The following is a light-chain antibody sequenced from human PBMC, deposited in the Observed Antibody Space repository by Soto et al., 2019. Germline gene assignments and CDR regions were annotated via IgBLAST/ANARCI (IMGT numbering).Light chain of an antibody. CDR3: QQYKSYS. J-gene: IGKJ4*01. V-gene: IGKV1-5*03. CDR2: KAS. Sequence: DIQMTQSPSTLSASVGDRVTITCRASQSLSSWLAWYQQKPGKAPKLLIYKASSLESGVPSRFSGSGSETEFTLTISSLQPDDFATYYCQQYKSYSFGGGTKVEIK. CDR1: QSLSSW.